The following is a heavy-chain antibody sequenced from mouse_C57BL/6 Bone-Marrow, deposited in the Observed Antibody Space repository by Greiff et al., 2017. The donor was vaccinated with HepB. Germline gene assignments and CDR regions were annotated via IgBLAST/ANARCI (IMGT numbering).Heavy chain of an antibody. CDR2: IYPGDGDT. J-gene: IGHJ3*01. Sequence: QVQLKQSGPELVKPGASVKISCKASGYAFSSSWMNWVKQRPGKGLEWIGRIYPGDGDTNYNGKFKGKATLTADKSSSTAYMQLSSLTSEDSAVYFCARRYDQGGFAYWGQGTLVTVSA. CDR3: ARRYDQGGFAY. V-gene: IGHV1-82*01. D-gene: IGHD2-3*01. CDR1: GYAFSSSW.